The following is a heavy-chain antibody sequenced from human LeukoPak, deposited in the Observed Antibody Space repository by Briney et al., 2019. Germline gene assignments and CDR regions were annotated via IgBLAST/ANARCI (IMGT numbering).Heavy chain of an antibody. CDR1: GFTFSSYS. CDR2: ISSSSSYI. V-gene: IGHV3-21*01. Sequence: GGSLRLSCAASGFTFSSYSMNWVRQAPGKGLEWVSSISSSSSYIYYADSVKGRFTISRDNAKNSQYLQMNSLRAEDTAVYYCARGQGSDIYNWFDPWGQGTLVTVSS. CDR3: ARGQGSDIYNWFDP. J-gene: IGHJ5*02.